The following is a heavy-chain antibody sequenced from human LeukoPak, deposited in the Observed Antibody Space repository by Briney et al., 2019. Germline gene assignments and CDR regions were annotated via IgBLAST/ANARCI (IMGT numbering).Heavy chain of an antibody. CDR3: ARDLDTAIGVFDY. Sequence: PSETLSLTCTVSGGSIRNYYWSWIRQPPGKGLEWIGYIYYSGSTNYNPSLKSRVTISVDTSKNQFSLKLSSVTAADTAVYYCARDLDTAIGVFDYWGQGTLVTVSS. CDR1: GGSIRNYY. J-gene: IGHJ4*02. CDR2: IYYSGST. D-gene: IGHD5-18*01. V-gene: IGHV4-59*01.